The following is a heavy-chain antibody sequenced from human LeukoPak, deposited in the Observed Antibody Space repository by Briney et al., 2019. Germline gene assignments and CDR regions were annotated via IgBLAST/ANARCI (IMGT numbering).Heavy chain of an antibody. J-gene: IGHJ5*02. D-gene: IGHD4-17*01. CDR1: GFIFDNFA. V-gene: IGHV3-23*01. CDR2: ISGSGGTT. CDR3: AKGAYGDYPNWFGP. Sequence: GGSLRLSCAASGFIFDNFAMAWVRQAPGKGLEWVSSISGSGGTTYYADSVKGRFIVSRDNSKKTLYLHMIALKAGDTAVYCCAKGAYGDYPNWFGPWGQGTLVTVSS.